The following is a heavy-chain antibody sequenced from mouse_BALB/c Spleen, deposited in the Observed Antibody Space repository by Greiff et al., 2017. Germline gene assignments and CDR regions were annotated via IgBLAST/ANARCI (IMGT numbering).Heavy chain of an antibody. CDR1: GYSITSDYA. J-gene: IGHJ3*01. CDR3: AREGSTMITTGFAY. V-gene: IGHV3-2*02. D-gene: IGHD2-4*01. Sequence: EVKLQESGPGLVKPSQSLSLTCTVTGYSITSDYAWNWIRQFPGNKLEWMGYISYSGSTSYNPSLKSRISITRDTSKNQFFLQLNSVTTEDTATYYCAREGSTMITTGFAYWGQGTLVTVSA. CDR2: ISYSGST.